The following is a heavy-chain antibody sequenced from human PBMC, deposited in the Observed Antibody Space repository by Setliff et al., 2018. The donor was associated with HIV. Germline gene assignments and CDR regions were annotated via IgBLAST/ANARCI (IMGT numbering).Heavy chain of an antibody. CDR1: GGAFSGYY. J-gene: IGHJ5*02. CDR2: VNHKGVA. Sequence: SETLSLTCAVYGGAFSGYYWTWIRQSPGRGLEWIGEVNHKGVANYSPSLMRRATISADTSKNQFSLRLSSVTAADTAVYYCARDLGSAYSYAQGRFDPWGQGTLVTVSS. CDR3: ARDLGSAYSYAQGRFDP. V-gene: IGHV4-34*01. D-gene: IGHD5-18*01.